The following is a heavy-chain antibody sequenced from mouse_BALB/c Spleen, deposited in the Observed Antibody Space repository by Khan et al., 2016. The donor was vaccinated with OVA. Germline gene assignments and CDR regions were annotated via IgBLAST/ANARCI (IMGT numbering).Heavy chain of an antibody. CDR2: ISYSGNT. CDR3: AIVYGGDFDY. CDR1: GYSIASDYA. V-gene: IGHV3-2*02. J-gene: IGHJ2*01. Sequence: EVQLQESGPGLVKPSQSLSLTCTVTGYSIASDYAWNWIRQFPGNKLEWMGFISYSGNTNYNPSLKSRISITRATSKNQFFLQLNSVTSEDTATYYCAIVYGGDFDYWGQGITLTVSS. D-gene: IGHD1-1*01.